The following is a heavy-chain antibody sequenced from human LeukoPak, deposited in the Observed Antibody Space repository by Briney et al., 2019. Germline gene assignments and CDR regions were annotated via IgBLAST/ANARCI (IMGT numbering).Heavy chain of an antibody. CDR2: VWYDGTNI. D-gene: IGHD1-26*01. J-gene: IGHJ4*02. V-gene: IGHV3-33*01. Sequence: GGSLRLSCAASGFTFSTYGLHWVRQAPGKGLEWVAVVWYDGTNIHYVDSVKGRFTISRDNSKSTLYLQMNSLTAEDTAVYYCARGGYSGTYYFDYWGQGTLVTVSS. CDR3: ARGGYSGTYYFDY. CDR1: GFTFSTYG.